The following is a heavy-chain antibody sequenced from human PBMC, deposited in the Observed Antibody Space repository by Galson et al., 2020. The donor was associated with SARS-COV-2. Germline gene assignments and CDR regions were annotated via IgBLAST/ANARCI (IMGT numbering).Heavy chain of an antibody. CDR2: IYTSGST. Sequence: SETLSLTCTVSGGSISSGTYYWSWIRQPAGKGLEWIGRIYTSGSTHYNPSLKSRVTISVDTSKNQFSLTLTSVTAADTAVYYCARGLGGYGSGTYRLEYWGQGTLVT. CDR1: GGSISSGTYY. V-gene: IGHV4-61*02. CDR3: ARGLGGYGSGTYRLEY. D-gene: IGHD3-10*01. J-gene: IGHJ4*02.